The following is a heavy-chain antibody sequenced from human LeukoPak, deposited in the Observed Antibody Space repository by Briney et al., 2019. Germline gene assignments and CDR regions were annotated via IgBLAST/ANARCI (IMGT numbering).Heavy chain of an antibody. CDR2: ISFSGDNRGDNT. CDR1: GFTFSSYA. Sequence: GGSLRLSCTASGFTFSSYAMSWVRQAPGKGLEWVSSISFSGDNRGDNTYYADSVRGRFSISRDNSQNTVFLQMSSLRVDDTAAYYCVGTFTVFGVVSTIEWGQGTLVTVSS. D-gene: IGHD3-3*01. CDR3: VGTFTVFGVVSTIE. V-gene: IGHV3-23*01. J-gene: IGHJ4*02.